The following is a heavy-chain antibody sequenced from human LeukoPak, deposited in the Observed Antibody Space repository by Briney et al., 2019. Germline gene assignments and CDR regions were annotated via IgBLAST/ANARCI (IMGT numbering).Heavy chain of an antibody. CDR1: GFTFSSYA. CDR2: ISYDGSNK. D-gene: IGHD3-9*01. J-gene: IGHJ4*02. CDR3: AKVVSDTMHMGEELRYFDWFGSHFDY. V-gene: IGHV3-30-3*01. Sequence: QTGGSLRLSCAASGFTFSSYAMHWVRQAPGKGLEWVAVISYDGSNKYYADSVKGRFTISRDNSKNTLYLQMNSLRAEDTAVYYCAKVVSDTMHMGEELRYFDWFGSHFDYWGQGTLVTVSS.